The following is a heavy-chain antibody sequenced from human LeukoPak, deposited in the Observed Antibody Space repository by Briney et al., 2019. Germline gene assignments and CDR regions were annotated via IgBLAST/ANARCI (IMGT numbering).Heavy chain of an antibody. Sequence: ASVKVSCKASGYTFTSYDINWVRQATGQGLEWMGWMNHNSGNTGYAQKFQGRVTMTRNTSISTAYMELSSLRSEDTAVYYCARGRALLWRGRADLDYWGQGTLVTVSS. CDR1: GYTFTSYD. J-gene: IGHJ4*02. CDR3: ARGRALLWRGRADLDY. D-gene: IGHD2/OR15-2a*01. CDR2: MNHNSGNT. V-gene: IGHV1-8*01.